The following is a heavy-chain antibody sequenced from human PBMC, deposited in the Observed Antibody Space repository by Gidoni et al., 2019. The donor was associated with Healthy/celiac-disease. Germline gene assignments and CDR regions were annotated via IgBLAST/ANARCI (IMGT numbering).Heavy chain of an antibody. V-gene: IGHV4-61*02. J-gene: IGHJ5*02. CDR1: GGSISSGSYY. CDR3: ARDYSVSGLSNWFDP. CDR2: IYTSGGT. D-gene: IGHD2-15*01. Sequence: QVQLQESGPGLVKPSQTLSHTCTVSGGSISSGSYYWSWIRQPAGKGLEWIGRIYTSGGTNYYPSLKSRVTMSVDTSKNQFSLKLSSVPAADTAVYYCARDYSVSGLSNWFDPWGQGTLVTVSS.